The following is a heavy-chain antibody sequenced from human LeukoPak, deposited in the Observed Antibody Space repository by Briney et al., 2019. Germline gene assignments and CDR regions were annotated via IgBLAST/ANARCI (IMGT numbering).Heavy chain of an antibody. V-gene: IGHV3-48*01. D-gene: IGHD6-19*01. Sequence: GGSLRLSCAASGFTFSSYSMNWVRQAPGKGLEWVSYISSSSSTIYYADSVKGRFTISRDNAKNSLYLQMNSLRAEDTAVYYCAREVAGADGSWFDPWGQGTLVTVSS. CDR3: AREVAGADGSWFDP. CDR1: GFTFSSYS. CDR2: ISSSSSTI. J-gene: IGHJ5*02.